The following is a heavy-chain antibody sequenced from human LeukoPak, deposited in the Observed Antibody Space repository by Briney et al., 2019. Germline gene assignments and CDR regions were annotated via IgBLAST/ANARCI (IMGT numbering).Heavy chain of an antibody. J-gene: IGHJ4*02. Sequence: GSLRLSCVASGFTFSTYGMHWVRQAPGRGLEWVELISYDESNKLYADSVKGRFTISRDNAKNSLYLQMDSLRAEDTAVYYCARDFLHSSTSRPFDYWGQGTLVTVSS. CDR1: GFTFSTYG. CDR2: ISYDESNK. D-gene: IGHD2-2*01. CDR3: ARDFLHSSTSRPFDY. V-gene: IGHV3-30*03.